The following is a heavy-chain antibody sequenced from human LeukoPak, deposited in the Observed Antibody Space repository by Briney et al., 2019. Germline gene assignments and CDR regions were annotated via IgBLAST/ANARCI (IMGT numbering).Heavy chain of an antibody. J-gene: IGHJ4*02. V-gene: IGHV1-2*02. CDR1: GYTFTGYY. D-gene: IGHD6-19*01. Sequence: ASVKVSCKASGYTFTGYYMHWVRQAPGQGLEWMGWINPNSGGTNYAQKFQGRVTMTRDTSISTAYMELSRLRSDDTAVYYCASMLAVAGTRGFDYRGQGTLVTVSS. CDR3: ASMLAVAGTRGFDY. CDR2: INPNSGGT.